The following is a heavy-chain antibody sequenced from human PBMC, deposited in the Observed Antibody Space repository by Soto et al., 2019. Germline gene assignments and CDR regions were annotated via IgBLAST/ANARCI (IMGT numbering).Heavy chain of an antibody. CDR3: ATPNYDFWSGYYRNHYYYGMDV. CDR1: GYSFTSYW. V-gene: IGHV5-10-1*01. Sequence: LGESLKISCKGSGYSFTSYWISWVRQMPGKGLEWMGRIDPSDSYTNYSPSFQGHVTISADKSISTAYLQWSSLKASDTAMYYCATPNYDFWSGYYRNHYYYGMDVWGQGTTVTVSS. CDR2: IDPSDSYT. D-gene: IGHD3-3*01. J-gene: IGHJ6*02.